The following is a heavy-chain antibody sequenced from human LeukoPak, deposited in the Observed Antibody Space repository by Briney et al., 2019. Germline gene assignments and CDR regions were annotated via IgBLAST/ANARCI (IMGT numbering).Heavy chain of an antibody. Sequence: GGSLRLSCAASGSTFSSYAMSWVRQAPGKGLEWVSAISGSGGSTYYADSVKGRFTISRDNSKNTLYLQMNSLRAEDTAVYYCAKKSYFWSGYPPLGMDVWGQGTTVTVSS. CDR2: ISGSGGST. V-gene: IGHV3-23*01. D-gene: IGHD3-3*01. J-gene: IGHJ6*02. CDR3: AKKSYFWSGYPPLGMDV. CDR1: GSTFSSYA.